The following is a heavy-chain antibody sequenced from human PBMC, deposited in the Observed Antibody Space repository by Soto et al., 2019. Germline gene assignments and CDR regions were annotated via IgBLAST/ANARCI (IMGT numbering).Heavy chain of an antibody. Sequence: ASVKVSCKASGYTFTGYYMHCVRQAPGQGLEWMGWINPNSGGTNYAQKFQGWVTMTRDTSISTAYMELSRLRSDDTAVYYCARAIPYSSGWSNFDYWGQGTLVTVSS. CDR2: INPNSGGT. J-gene: IGHJ4*02. CDR3: ARAIPYSSGWSNFDY. V-gene: IGHV1-2*04. D-gene: IGHD6-19*01. CDR1: GYTFTGYY.